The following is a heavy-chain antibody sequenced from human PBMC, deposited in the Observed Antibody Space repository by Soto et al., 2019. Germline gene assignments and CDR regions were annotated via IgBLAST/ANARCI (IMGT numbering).Heavy chain of an antibody. CDR3: ARHQYSSGFYYYYGMDV. D-gene: IGHD6-19*01. CDR1: GYTFTRYY. Sequence: ASVKVSCKASGYTFTRYYINWVRQASGQGLVGMGWMNPNSGNTGYAQKFQGRVTMTRNTSISTAYMELSSLRSEDTAVYYCARHQYSSGFYYYYGMDVWGQGTTVTVSS. CDR2: MNPNSGNT. V-gene: IGHV1-8*01. J-gene: IGHJ6*02.